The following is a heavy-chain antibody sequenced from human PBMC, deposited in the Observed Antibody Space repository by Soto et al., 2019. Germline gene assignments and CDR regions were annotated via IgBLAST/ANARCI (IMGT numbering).Heavy chain of an antibody. CDR1: GGSINNYY. V-gene: IGHV4-59*08. Sequence: SETLSLTCTVSGGSINNYYWSWIRQPPGKGLEWIGYIYYSGRTSYNPSLKSRVTISVDTSKNQFSLNLSFVTAADTSVYYCATMGTPATGLYFFDYWGQGSLVTVSS. D-gene: IGHD2-15*01. J-gene: IGHJ4*02. CDR2: IYYSGRT. CDR3: ATMGTPATGLYFFDY.